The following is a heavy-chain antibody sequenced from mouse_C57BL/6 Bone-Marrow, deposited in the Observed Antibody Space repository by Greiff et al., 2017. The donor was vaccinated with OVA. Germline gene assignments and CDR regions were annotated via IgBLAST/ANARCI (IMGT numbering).Heavy chain of an antibody. CDR3: TRRVYSNPFAY. J-gene: IGHJ3*01. V-gene: IGHV1-15*01. CDR1: GYTFTDYE. CDR2: IDPETGGT. Sequence: QVQLQQSGAELVRPGASVTLSCKASGYTFTDYEMHWVKQTPVHGLEWIGAIDPETGGTAYNQKFKGKAILTADKSSSTAYMELRSLSSEDSAVYYFTRRVYSNPFAYWGQGTLVTVSA. D-gene: IGHD2-5*01.